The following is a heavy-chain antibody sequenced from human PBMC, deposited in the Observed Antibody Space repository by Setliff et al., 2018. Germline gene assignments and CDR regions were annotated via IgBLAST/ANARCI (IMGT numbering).Heavy chain of an antibody. J-gene: IGHJ6*03. CDR1: GFAFGDYF. CDR3: ARGLQWLVLGYYYYYMDV. Sequence: PGGSLRLSCAASGFAFGDYFMSWIREAPGKGLEWIGRIHYSGSTNYNPSLKSRVTISVDTSKNQFSLKLSSVTAADTAVYYCARGLQWLVLGYYYYYMDVWGKGTTVTVSS. V-gene: IGHV4-59*12. CDR2: IHYSGST. D-gene: IGHD6-19*01.